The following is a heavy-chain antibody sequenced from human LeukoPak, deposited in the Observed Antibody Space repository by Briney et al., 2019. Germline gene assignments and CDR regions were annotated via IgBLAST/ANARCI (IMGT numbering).Heavy chain of an antibody. CDR3: ARGHPDYDILTGYPGYYFDY. V-gene: IGHV4-38-2*02. Sequence: SETLSLTCTVSGYSISSGYYWGWIRPPPGKGLEWIGSIYHSGSTYYNPSLKSRVTISVDTSKNQFSLKLSSVTAADTAVYYCARGHPDYDILTGYPGYYFDYWGQGTLVTVSS. J-gene: IGHJ4*02. CDR2: IYHSGST. CDR1: GYSISSGYY. D-gene: IGHD3-9*01.